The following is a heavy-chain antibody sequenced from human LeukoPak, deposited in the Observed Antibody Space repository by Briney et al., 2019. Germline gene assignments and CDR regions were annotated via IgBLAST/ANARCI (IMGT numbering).Heavy chain of an antibody. V-gene: IGHV1-8*01. CDR2: MNPNSGNT. CDR1: GYTFTSYD. J-gene: IGHJ5*02. Sequence: GASVKVSCKASGYTFTSYDINWVRQATGQGLEWMGWMNPNSGNTGYAQKFQGRVTMTRNTSISTAYMELSSLTPEDTAVYYCAKGGYSSGWYVGGGFDPWGQGTLVTVSS. CDR3: AKGGYSSGWYVGGGFDP. D-gene: IGHD6-19*01.